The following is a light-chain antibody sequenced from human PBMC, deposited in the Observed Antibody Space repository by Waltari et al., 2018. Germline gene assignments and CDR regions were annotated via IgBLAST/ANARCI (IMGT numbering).Light chain of an antibody. CDR3: RQYYYTPRT. Sequence: DIVMTQSPDSLGVSLGERATINCKSSQSVFFSSTNKNYLAWYQQKPGQPPRLLINRASTRESGVPEQFSGSGVGTDFTLTINSLQPEDVEIYYSRQYYYTPRTFGQGTRVELK. CDR2: RAS. V-gene: IGKV4-1*01. CDR1: QSVFFSSTNKNY. J-gene: IGKJ1*01.